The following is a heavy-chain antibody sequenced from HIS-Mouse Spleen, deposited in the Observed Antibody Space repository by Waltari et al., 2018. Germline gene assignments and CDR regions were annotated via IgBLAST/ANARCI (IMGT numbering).Heavy chain of an antibody. CDR3: ARVPVAARHFDY. Sequence: QVQLVESGGGVVQPGRSLRLSCAAAGCTFSRYAMHWVRQAPGKGLEWVAVISYDGSNKYYADSVKGRFTISRDNSKNTLYLQMNSLRAEDTAVYYCARVPVAARHFDYWGQGTLVTVSS. V-gene: IGHV3-30*04. CDR2: ISYDGSNK. D-gene: IGHD6-6*01. J-gene: IGHJ4*02. CDR1: GCTFSRYA.